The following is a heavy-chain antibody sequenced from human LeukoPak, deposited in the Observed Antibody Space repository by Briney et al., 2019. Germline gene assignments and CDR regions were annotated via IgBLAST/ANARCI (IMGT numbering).Heavy chain of an antibody. CDR3: ARGPLGRRGYSGYVTFDY. J-gene: IGHJ4*02. CDR1: GGTFSSYA. D-gene: IGHD5-12*01. V-gene: IGHV1-69*05. CDR2: IIPIFGTA. Sequence: SSVKVSCKASGGTFSSYAISWVRQAPGQGLEWMGRIIPIFGTANYAQKFQGRVTITTDESTSTAYMELSSLRSEDTAVYYCARGPLGRRGYSGYVTFDYWGQGTLVTVSS.